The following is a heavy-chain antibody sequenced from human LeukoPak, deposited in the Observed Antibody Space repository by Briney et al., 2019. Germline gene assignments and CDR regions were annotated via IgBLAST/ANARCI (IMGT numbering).Heavy chain of an antibody. Sequence: SVKVSCKTSGGTFSNYTISWVRQAPGQGLEWMGGIIPIFGTANYAQKFQGKVTITADKSTSTAYMELSSLRSEDTAVYYCATVRAYCSGGSCRDYWGQGTLVTVSS. D-gene: IGHD2-15*01. CDR3: ATVRAYCSGGSCRDY. CDR2: IIPIFGTA. CDR1: GGTFSNYT. V-gene: IGHV1-69*06. J-gene: IGHJ4*02.